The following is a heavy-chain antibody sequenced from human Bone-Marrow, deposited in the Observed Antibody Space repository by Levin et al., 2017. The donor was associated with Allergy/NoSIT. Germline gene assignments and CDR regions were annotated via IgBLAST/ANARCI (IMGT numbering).Heavy chain of an antibody. CDR3: VKVLGYCRGGSCNTFFDY. J-gene: IGHJ4*02. CDR1: GFSSTTYA. V-gene: IGHV3-23*01. Sequence: PGESLKISCVVSGFSSTTYAMAWVRQAPGKGLEWVSGISDNAASTYYADSVKGRFTISRDHSKNTVFLQMNSLRAEDTAVYYCVKVLGYCRGGSCNTFFDYWGQGTLVTVSS. CDR2: ISDNAAST. D-gene: IGHD2-15*01.